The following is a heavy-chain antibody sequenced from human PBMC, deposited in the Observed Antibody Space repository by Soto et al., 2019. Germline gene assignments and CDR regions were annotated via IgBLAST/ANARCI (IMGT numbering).Heavy chain of an antibody. CDR2: IWYDGSNK. D-gene: IGHD2-2*01. CDR1: GFTFSSYG. Sequence: GGSLRLSCAASGFTFSSYGMHWVRQAPGKGLEWVAVIWYDGSNKYYADSVKGRFTISRDNSKNTLYLQMNSLRAEDTAVYYSARDPALDIVVVPAATFDYWGQGTLVTVSS. CDR3: ARDPALDIVVVPAATFDY. V-gene: IGHV3-33*01. J-gene: IGHJ4*02.